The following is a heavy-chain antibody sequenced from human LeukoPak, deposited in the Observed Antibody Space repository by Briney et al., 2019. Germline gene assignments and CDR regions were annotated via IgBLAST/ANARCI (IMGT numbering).Heavy chain of an antibody. CDR2: ISYDGSNK. CDR3: ARESGGGLANYFDY. Sequence: GGSLRLSCAASGFTFSSYAMHWVRQAPGKGLEWVAVISYDGSNKYYADSVKGRFTISRDNSKNTLYLQMNSLRAEDTAAYYCARESGGGLANYFDYWGQGTLVTVSS. V-gene: IGHV3-30-3*01. J-gene: IGHJ4*02. D-gene: IGHD1-26*01. CDR1: GFTFSSYA.